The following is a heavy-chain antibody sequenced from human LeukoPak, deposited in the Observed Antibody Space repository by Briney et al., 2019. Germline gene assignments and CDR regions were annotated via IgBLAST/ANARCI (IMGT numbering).Heavy chain of an antibody. CDR3: VKGLPDTSGSYYAFKY. J-gene: IGHJ4*02. CDR1: GFTFSSYS. Sequence: GGSLRLSCAASGFTFSSYSMNWVRQAPGKGLEGVSSISSSSSYIYYADSVKGRFTISRDNAKNSLYLQMNRLRAEDTAVYYCVKGLPDTSGSYYAFKYWGQGNLVTVSS. V-gene: IGHV3-21*01. D-gene: IGHD3-22*01. CDR2: ISSSSSYI.